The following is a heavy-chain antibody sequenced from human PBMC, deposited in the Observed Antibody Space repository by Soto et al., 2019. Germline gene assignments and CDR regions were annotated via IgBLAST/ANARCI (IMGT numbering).Heavy chain of an antibody. V-gene: IGHV3-64*01. J-gene: IGHJ4*02. CDR3: VRRVSGTYDY. Sequence: EVQLAESGGGMVQPGGSLSLSCVASGFTFSSYDMHWVRQAPGKGLEYVSSIRSNGGTTYYGNSVKGRFTISRDNSKHTLSLQMSSLRAEDMAVYYCVRRVSGTYDYWGQGTLVTVSS. CDR2: IRSNGGTT. D-gene: IGHD3-10*01. CDR1: GFTFSSYD.